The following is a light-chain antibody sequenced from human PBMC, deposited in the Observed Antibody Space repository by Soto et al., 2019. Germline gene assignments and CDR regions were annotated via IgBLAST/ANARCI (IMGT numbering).Light chain of an antibody. V-gene: IGKV4-1*01. Sequence: DIVMTQSPDSLAVSLGERATINCKSSQNVLSSSTNKNYLAWYQQKPGQPPKLLIYWASTRDSAVPDRFSGSGSGTHFTLTTTGQQHGDVAVYYCQQYYCAPPWTFGQGTKVEIK. J-gene: IGKJ1*01. CDR3: QQYYCAPPWT. CDR2: WAS. CDR1: QNVLSSSTNKNY.